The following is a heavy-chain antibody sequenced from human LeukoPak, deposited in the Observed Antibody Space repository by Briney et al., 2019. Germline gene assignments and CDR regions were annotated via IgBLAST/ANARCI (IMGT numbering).Heavy chain of an antibody. V-gene: IGHV1-2*02. D-gene: IGHD2-8*01. CDR1: GYTFTGYY. Sequence: ASVKVSCKASGYTFTGYYMHWVRQAPGQGLEWMGWINPNSGGTNYAQKFQGRVTMTRDTSISTAYMELSRLRSDDTAVYYCAREESGVYNWFDPWGQGTLVTVSS. J-gene: IGHJ5*02. CDR3: AREESGVYNWFDP. CDR2: INPNSGGT.